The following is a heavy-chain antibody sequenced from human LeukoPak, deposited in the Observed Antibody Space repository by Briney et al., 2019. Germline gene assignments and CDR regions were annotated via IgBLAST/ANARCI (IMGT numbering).Heavy chain of an antibody. D-gene: IGHD3-10*01. CDR2: ISPGGST. V-gene: IGHV3-23*01. J-gene: IGHJ4*02. CDR1: GFTFTNYA. CDR3: AKRSGSGGPFDY. Sequence: GGSLRLSCAASGFTFTNYAMSWVRQAPGRGLEWVSNISPGGSTNYADSVKGRFTISRDNYKNTMYLQMNSLGAEDTAVYYCAKRSGSGGPFDYWGQGILVTVSS.